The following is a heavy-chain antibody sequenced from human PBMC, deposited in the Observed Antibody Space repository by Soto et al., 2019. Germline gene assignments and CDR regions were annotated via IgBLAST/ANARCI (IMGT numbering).Heavy chain of an antibody. D-gene: IGHD6-6*01. CDR2: IYYSGST. J-gene: IGHJ6*02. CDR3: ARADSSSSDFFYYYYGMDV. Sequence: SETLSLTCTVSGRSISSYYWSWMRQPPGKGLEWIGYIYYSGSTNYNPSLKSRVTISVDTSKNQFSLKLSSVTAADTAVYYCARADSSSSDFFYYYYGMDVWGQGTTVTVSS. CDR1: GRSISSYY. V-gene: IGHV4-59*01.